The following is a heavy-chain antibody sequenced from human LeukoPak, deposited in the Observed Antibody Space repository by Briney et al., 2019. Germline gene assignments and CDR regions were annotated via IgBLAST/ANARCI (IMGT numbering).Heavy chain of an antibody. Sequence: GASVKVSCTASGYTFTSYGVSWVRQAPGQGLEWLGWISAYNGNTNYAQKFQGRVTMTTDTSTSTAYMELRSLRSDDTAVYYCARDFVVVTSHYYYGMDVWGQGTTVTVSS. V-gene: IGHV1-18*01. J-gene: IGHJ6*02. CDR3: ARDFVVVTSHYYYGMDV. CDR2: ISAYNGNT. D-gene: IGHD2-21*02. CDR1: GYTFTSYG.